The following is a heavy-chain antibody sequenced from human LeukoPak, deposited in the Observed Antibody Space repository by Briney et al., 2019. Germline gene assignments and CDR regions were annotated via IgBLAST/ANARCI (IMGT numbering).Heavy chain of an antibody. D-gene: IGHD6-19*01. CDR1: GFTVSSNS. J-gene: IGHJ6*02. Sequence: GGSLRLSCAASGFTVSSNSMSWVRQAPGKGLEWVANIKQDGSEKYYVDSVKGRFTISRDNAKNSLYLQMNSLRAEDTAVYYCARDSGSGWYDYYYGMDVWGQGTTVTVSS. V-gene: IGHV3-7*05. CDR3: ARDSGSGWYDYYYGMDV. CDR2: IKQDGSEK.